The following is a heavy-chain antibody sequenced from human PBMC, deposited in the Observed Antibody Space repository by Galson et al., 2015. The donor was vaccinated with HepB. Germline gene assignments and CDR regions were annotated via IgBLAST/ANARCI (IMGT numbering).Heavy chain of an antibody. D-gene: IGHD6-13*01. Sequence: VKVSCKASGVTFRNSAISWVRQAPGQGLEWVGRTIPILGITNYAQKFQGRVTITADKSTSTTYMELSSLRSEDTAVYYCASLDSSSPFDAFDIWGQGTMVTVSS. CDR1: GVTFRNSA. CDR2: TIPILGIT. V-gene: IGHV1-69*04. CDR3: ASLDSSSPFDAFDI. J-gene: IGHJ3*02.